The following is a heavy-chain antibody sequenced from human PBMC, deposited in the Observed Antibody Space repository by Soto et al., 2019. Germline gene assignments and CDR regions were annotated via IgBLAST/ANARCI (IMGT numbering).Heavy chain of an antibody. Sequence: ASVKVSCKASGGTFSSYTISWVRQAPGQGLEWMGWISAYNGNTNYAQKLQGRVTMTTDTSTSTAYMELRSLRSDDTAVYYCARDRGGLGLTMIVVVIRPSDAFDIWGQGTMVTVSS. J-gene: IGHJ3*02. V-gene: IGHV1-18*01. D-gene: IGHD3-22*01. CDR3: ARDRGGLGLTMIVVVIRPSDAFDI. CDR2: ISAYNGNT. CDR1: GGTFSSYT.